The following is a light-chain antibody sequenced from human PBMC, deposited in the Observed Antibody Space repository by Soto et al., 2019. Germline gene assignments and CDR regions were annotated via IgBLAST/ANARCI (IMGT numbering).Light chain of an antibody. J-gene: IGKJ1*01. Sequence: DIKMTQSPSTLSGSVGDRVTITCRASQTIRSWLAWYQQKPGKAPKLLIYKASTLKSGVPSRCSGSGSGTEFTLTISSLQPDDFATYYCQHYNSYSEAFGQGTKVDIK. CDR3: QHYNSYSEA. CDR2: KAS. V-gene: IGKV1-5*03. CDR1: QTIRSW.